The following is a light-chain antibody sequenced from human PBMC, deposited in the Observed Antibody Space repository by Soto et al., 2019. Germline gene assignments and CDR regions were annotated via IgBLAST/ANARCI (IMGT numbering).Light chain of an antibody. CDR2: DAS. Sequence: DIQVTQSPSSLSASVGDRVTITCQASDDIINSLNWYQQKQGKAPKLLIHDASILQTGVPSRFSGSRSETDFTFTITSLQPEDIATYYCQQYDILPITFGGGTKVEIK. CDR1: DDIINS. V-gene: IGKV1-33*01. CDR3: QQYDILPIT. J-gene: IGKJ4*01.